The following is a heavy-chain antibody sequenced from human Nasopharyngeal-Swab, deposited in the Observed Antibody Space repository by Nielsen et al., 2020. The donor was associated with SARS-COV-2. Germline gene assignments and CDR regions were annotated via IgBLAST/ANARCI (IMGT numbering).Heavy chain of an antibody. Sequence: VRQAPGKGLEWVSGISWNSGSIGYADSVKGRFTISRDNAKNSLYLQMNSLRAEDTAVYYCAREIGDTVTIDHWGQGTLVTVSS. V-gene: IGHV3-9*01. CDR2: ISWNSGSI. D-gene: IGHD4-17*01. J-gene: IGHJ4*02. CDR3: AREIGDTVTIDH.